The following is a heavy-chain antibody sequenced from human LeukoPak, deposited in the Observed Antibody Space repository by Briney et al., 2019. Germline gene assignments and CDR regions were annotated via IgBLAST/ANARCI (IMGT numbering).Heavy chain of an antibody. CDR2: IYYSGST. CDR1: GGSISNYY. D-gene: IGHD3-9*01. Sequence: PSETLSLTCNVSGGSISNYYWNWIRQPPGKGLEWIGSIYYSGSTYYNPSLKSRVTISVDTSKNQFSLKLSSMTAADTAVYYCARGVPYYNFDRSKRVPWGFDYWGQGTLVTVSS. CDR3: ARGVPYYNFDRSKRVPWGFDY. J-gene: IGHJ4*02. V-gene: IGHV4-59*01.